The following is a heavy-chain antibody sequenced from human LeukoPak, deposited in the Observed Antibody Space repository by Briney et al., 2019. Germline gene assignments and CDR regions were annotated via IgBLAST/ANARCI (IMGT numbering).Heavy chain of an antibody. Sequence: SGGSLRLSCAASGFTFDDYGMSWVRQAPGKGLEWVSGINWNGGVISYADSVKGRFTISRDNAKNSLYLQMNSLRAEDTALYYCVRGYSSAYYFDFWGQGTLVTVSS. J-gene: IGHJ4*02. CDR1: GFTFDDYG. V-gene: IGHV3-20*04. CDR3: VRGYSSAYYFDF. D-gene: IGHD3-22*01. CDR2: INWNGGVI.